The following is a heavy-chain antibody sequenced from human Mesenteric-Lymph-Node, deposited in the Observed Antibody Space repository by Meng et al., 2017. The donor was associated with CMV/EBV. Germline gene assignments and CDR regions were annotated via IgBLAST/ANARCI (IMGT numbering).Heavy chain of an antibody. CDR1: GYTFTGYY. D-gene: IGHD2-2*01. Sequence: ASVKVSCKASGYTFTGYYIHWVRQAPGQGLEWMGWINPNSGGTNYAQKFQGRVTMTRDTSITTAYMELSRLRSDDTAVYYCARDSRLNQVSYFDYWGQRPLVTVSS. CDR3: ARDSRLNQVSYFDY. V-gene: IGHV1-2*02. CDR2: INPNSGGT. J-gene: IGHJ4*02.